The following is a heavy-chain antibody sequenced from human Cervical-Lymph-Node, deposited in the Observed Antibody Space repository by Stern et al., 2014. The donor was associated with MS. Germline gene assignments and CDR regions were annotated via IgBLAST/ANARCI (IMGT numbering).Heavy chain of an antibody. J-gene: IGHJ5*02. CDR2: IKNDGSEK. Sequence: EVQLVESGGGLVQPGESLRLSCAVSGFTFSNYWMTWVRQAPGKGLEWVASIKNDGSEKCYVASVKGLFTISREKAKQYRFLSMNSLRAEDTAVYYCARAVRELGTWGQGTLVTVSS. CDR1: GFTFSNYW. V-gene: IGHV3-7*01. CDR3: ARAVRELGT. D-gene: IGHD1-7*01.